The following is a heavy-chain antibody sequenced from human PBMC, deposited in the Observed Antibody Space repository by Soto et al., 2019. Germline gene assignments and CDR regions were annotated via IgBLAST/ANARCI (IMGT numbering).Heavy chain of an antibody. J-gene: IGHJ6*02. V-gene: IGHV3-74*01. D-gene: IGHD3-16*01. CDR1: GFTFSRYW. CDR2: ISSYGSDT. Sequence: EVQLVESGGGLVLPGGSLRLSCAASGFTFSRYWMHWVRQAPGKGLVWVSRISSYGSDTHYADSVKGRFTISRDNAKNTLYLQMNSPRADDTAVYYCACNYAYAEGYYWYGIDVWGQGTTVTVSS. CDR3: ACNYAYAEGYYWYGIDV.